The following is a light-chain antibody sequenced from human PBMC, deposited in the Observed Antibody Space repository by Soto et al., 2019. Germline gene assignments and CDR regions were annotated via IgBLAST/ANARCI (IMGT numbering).Light chain of an antibody. CDR2: EVS. J-gene: IGLJ3*02. CDR3: SSYAGSNNWGV. V-gene: IGLV2-8*01. Sequence: QSALTQPPSASGSPGQSVTISCTGTSSDVGGYNYVSWYQQHPGKAPKLMIYEVSKRPSGVPDRFSGSKSGNTASLTVSGIQAEDEADYYCSSYAGSNNWGVFGGGTKLTVL. CDR1: SSDVGGYNY.